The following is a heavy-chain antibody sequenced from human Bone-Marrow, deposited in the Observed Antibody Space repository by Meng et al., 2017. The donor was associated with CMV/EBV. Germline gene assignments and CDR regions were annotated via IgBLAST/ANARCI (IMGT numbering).Heavy chain of an antibody. D-gene: IGHD2-15*01. CDR3: ARGICPWSSCYPRGYYFDL. Sequence: GGSLRLCCAASGFTFSTYSMHWVRQAPGKGLEYVSAINSVGDATSYADSVKGRFTISRDNSKNTLFLQMGSLRAEDMAIYYCARGICPWSSCYPRGYYFDLWGQGTLVTVSP. V-gene: IGHV3-64*02. J-gene: IGHJ4*02. CDR1: GFTFSTYS. CDR2: INSVGDAT.